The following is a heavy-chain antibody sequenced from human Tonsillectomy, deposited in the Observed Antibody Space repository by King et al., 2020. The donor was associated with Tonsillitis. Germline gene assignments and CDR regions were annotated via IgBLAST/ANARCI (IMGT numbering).Heavy chain of an antibody. CDR2: VGGSGGGT. CDR3: AKDFLPKLSLGNSFHI. J-gene: IGHJ3*02. V-gene: IGHV3-23*04. D-gene: IGHD2/OR15-2a*01. CDR1: GFTFSTYA. Sequence: VQLVASGGGLVQPGGSLRLSCSASGFTFSTYAMSWVRQAPGKGLEWVSGVGGSGGGTHYADFVKGRFTISRDNSKNKLYLEMNSLRAEDTAVYYCAKDFLPKLSLGNSFHIWGQGTMVTVSS.